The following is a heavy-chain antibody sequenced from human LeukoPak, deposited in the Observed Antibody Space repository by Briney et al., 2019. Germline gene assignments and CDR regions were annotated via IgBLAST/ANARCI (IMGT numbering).Heavy chain of an antibody. Sequence: GGSLRLSCAASGFTFSSYGMHWVRQAPGKGLEWVAFIRYDGSNKYYADSVKGRFTISRDNSKNTLYLQMSSLRAEDTAVYYCAKIGIGYCSGGSCYPFDYWGQGTLVTVSS. CDR1: GFTFSSYG. V-gene: IGHV3-30*02. J-gene: IGHJ4*02. CDR2: IRYDGSNK. CDR3: AKIGIGYCSGGSCYPFDY. D-gene: IGHD2-15*01.